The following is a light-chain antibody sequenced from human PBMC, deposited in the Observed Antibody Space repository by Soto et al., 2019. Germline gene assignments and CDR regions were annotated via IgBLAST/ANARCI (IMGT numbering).Light chain of an antibody. CDR3: SSYTSSSTYV. CDR2: DVS. CDR1: SSDVGGYNY. V-gene: IGLV2-14*01. J-gene: IGLJ1*01. Sequence: QSVLPQPASGPGSPGQSITISCTGTSSDVGGYNYVSWYQQHPGKAPKLMIYDVSNRPSGVSNRFSGSKSGNTASLTISGLQAEDEADYYCSSYTSSSTYVFGTGTKVTVL.